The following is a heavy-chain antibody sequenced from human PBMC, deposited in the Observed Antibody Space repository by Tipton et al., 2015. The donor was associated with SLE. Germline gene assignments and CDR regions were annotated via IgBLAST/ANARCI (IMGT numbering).Heavy chain of an antibody. V-gene: IGHV4-39*01. CDR3: ARGQYKRDY. J-gene: IGHJ4*02. CDR2: IYYSGTT. D-gene: IGHD1-1*01. Sequence: TLSLTCTVSGGSISGTSHYWGWIRQSPGKGLEWLGSIYYSGTTYYNPSLKSRVTISVDTSKNQFSLNLRSVTAADTAVYYCARGQYKRDYWGQGTLVTVSS. CDR1: GGSISGTSHY.